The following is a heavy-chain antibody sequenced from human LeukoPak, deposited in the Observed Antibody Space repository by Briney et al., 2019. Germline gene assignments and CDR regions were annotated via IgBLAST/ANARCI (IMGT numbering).Heavy chain of an antibody. V-gene: IGHV4-34*01. Sequence: KTSETLSLTCAVYGGSFSGYYWSWIRQPPGKGLEWIGEINHSGGTHYSPSLRSRVTLSVDTSKNQFSLRLISVTAADTAVYYCARGSPPPYNVIVPASRYYHYMDVWGKGTTVTVSS. J-gene: IGHJ6*03. CDR3: ARGSPPPYNVIVPASRYYHYMDV. CDR1: GGSFSGYY. CDR2: INHSGGT. D-gene: IGHD2-2*01.